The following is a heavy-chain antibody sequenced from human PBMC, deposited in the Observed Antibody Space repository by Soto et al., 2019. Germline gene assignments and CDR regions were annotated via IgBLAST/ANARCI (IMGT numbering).Heavy chain of an antibody. CDR2: INPSGGST. J-gene: IGHJ3*02. Sequence: GASVKVSCKASGYTFISYYMHWVRQAPGQGLEWMGIINPSGGSTSYAQKFQGRVTMTRDTSTSTVYMELSSLRSEDTAVYYCARDRVVVKLSDAFDIWGQGTMVTVSS. CDR3: ARDRVVVKLSDAFDI. V-gene: IGHV1-46*01. D-gene: IGHD2-15*01. CDR1: GYTFISYY.